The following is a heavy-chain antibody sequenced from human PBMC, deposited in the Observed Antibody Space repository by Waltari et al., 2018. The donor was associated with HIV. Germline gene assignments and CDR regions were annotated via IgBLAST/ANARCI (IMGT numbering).Heavy chain of an antibody. J-gene: IGHJ4*02. CDR3: AKDLYCSGGNCYSRVLDS. D-gene: IGHD2-15*01. CDR1: GFTFSKYA. Sequence: EVQVVESGGGLVQPGGSLRLSFAASGFTFSKYAMRWVRQAPGKGLEWVAAISGSGGSTHYADSVKGRFTISRDSSKNTLDLQMNSLRAEDTAVYFCAKDLYCSGGNCYSRVLDSWGQGTLVTVSS. CDR2: ISGSGGST. V-gene: IGHV3-23*04.